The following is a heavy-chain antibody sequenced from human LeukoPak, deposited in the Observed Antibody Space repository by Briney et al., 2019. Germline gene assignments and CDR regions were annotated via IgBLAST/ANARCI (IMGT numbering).Heavy chain of an antibody. D-gene: IGHD3-10*01. CDR2: IHHSGST. CDR1: GGSISSGNYY. J-gene: IGHJ5*02. CDR3: ATYGSGSYRFDP. V-gene: IGHV4-31*03. Sequence: SETLSLTCTVSGGSISSGNYYWSWIRQHPGKGLEWIGYIHHSGSTYYNPSLKSRVIISVDTSKNQFSLKLDSVTAADTAVYYCATYGSGSYRFDPWGQGTLVTVSS.